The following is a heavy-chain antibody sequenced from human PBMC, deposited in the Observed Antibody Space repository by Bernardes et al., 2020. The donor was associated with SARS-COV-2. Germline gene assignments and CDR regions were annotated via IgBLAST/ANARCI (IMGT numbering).Heavy chain of an antibody. V-gene: IGHV3-23*01. Sequence: GGSLRLFCAASGLTFSSYGMSWVRQAPGKGLEWVQLISGIGGSKYYADSVKGRFTISRDNAKNTLYLQMNSLRAEDTAVYYCAKVFCSGGFCYSGYGMDVWGQGTTVTVSS. D-gene: IGHD2-15*01. J-gene: IGHJ6*02. CDR1: GLTFSSYG. CDR2: ISGIGGSK. CDR3: AKVFCSGGFCYSGYGMDV.